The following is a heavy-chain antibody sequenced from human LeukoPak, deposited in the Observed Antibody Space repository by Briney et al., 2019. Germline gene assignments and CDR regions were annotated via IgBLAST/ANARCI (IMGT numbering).Heavy chain of an antibody. CDR1: GGSISSSSW. D-gene: IGHD3-16*01. Sequence: PSETLSLTCAVSGGSISSSSWWTWVRQPPGKGLEWIGDVSHSGSTNYNPSLKSRVTLSVDKSKNQFSLKLNSVTAADTAVYYCARAGRLGELYYFDYWGQGTLVTVSS. V-gene: IGHV4-4*02. J-gene: IGHJ4*02. CDR2: VSHSGST. CDR3: ARAGRLGELYYFDY.